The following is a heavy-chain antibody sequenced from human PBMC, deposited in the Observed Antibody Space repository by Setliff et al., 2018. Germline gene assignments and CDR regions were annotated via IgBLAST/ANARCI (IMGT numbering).Heavy chain of an antibody. D-gene: IGHD3-3*01. CDR3: ARDQYNFWSGYFYESSWFDP. J-gene: IGHJ5*02. CDR1: GGSIRSSSYY. Sequence: SETLSLTCTVSGGSIRSSSYYWGWIRQPPGQGLEWIAYIYYSGITYYNPSLKSRVTISVDTSKNQFSLKLSSVTAADTAVYYCARDQYNFWSGYFYESSWFDPWGQGTLVTVSS. CDR2: IYYSGIT. V-gene: IGHV4-39*07.